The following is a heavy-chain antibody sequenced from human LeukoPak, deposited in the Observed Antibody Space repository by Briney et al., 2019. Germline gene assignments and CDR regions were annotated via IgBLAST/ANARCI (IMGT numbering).Heavy chain of an antibody. CDR1: GFTFDDYA. J-gene: IGHJ3*02. CDR2: ISSTGNTA. CDR3: ARRRADYAFDI. Sequence: PGGSLRLSCAASGFTFDDYAMHWVRQAPGKGLEWVAYISSTGNTAYYADSVKGRFSISRDNAKNSLYLQMNSLRDEDTAVYYCARRRADYAFDIWGQGTMVTVSS. V-gene: IGHV3-48*02.